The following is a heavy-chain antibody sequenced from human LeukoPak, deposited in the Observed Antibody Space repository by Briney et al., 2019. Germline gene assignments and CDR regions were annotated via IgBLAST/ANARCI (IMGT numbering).Heavy chain of an antibody. J-gene: IGHJ6*02. D-gene: IGHD3-3*01. Sequence: SETLSLTCTVSGGSISSYYWSWIRQPAGKGLEWIGRIYTSGSTNYNPSLKSRVTMSVDTSKNQFSLKLSSVTAADTAVYYCAGDNIATYYDFWSGSRDYYYGMDVWGQGTTVTVSS. CDR2: IYTSGST. CDR3: AGDNIATYYDFWSGSRDYYYGMDV. CDR1: GGSISSYY. V-gene: IGHV4-4*07.